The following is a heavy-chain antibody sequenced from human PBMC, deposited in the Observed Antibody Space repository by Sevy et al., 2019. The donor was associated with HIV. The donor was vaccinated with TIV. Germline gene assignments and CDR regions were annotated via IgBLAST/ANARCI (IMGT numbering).Heavy chain of an antibody. J-gene: IGHJ6*02. V-gene: IGHV3-64D*06. CDR3: VKDGADIVVVPAALLAAAVYYYYGMDV. Sequence: GGSLRLSCSASGFTFSSYAMHWVRQAPGKGLEYVSAISSNGGSTYYADSVKGRFTISRDNSKNTLYLQMGSLRAEDTSGYYCVKDGADIVVVPAALLAAAVYYYYGMDVWGQGTTVTVSS. D-gene: IGHD2-2*01. CDR1: GFTFSSYA. CDR2: ISSNGGST.